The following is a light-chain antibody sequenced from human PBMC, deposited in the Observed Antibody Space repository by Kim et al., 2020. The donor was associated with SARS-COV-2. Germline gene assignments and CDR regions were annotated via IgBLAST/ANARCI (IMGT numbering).Light chain of an antibody. J-gene: IGLJ1*01. Sequence: GQSITTSCTEPSSTVGGYNYVSWYQQHPGKAPKLLIYDVSNRPSGFSNRFSGSKSGNTASLTISGLQAEDEADYYCSSYTSSSTFVLGTGTKVTVL. CDR3: SSYTSSSTFV. CDR1: SSTVGGYNY. V-gene: IGLV2-14*03. CDR2: DVS.